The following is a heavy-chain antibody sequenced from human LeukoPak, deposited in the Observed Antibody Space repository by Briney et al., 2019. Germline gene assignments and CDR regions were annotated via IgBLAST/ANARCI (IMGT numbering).Heavy chain of an antibody. J-gene: IGHJ4*02. CDR3: ARGSSPFDY. CDR2: IYYSGNT. CDR1: GGSISSGDYY. Sequence: SQTLSLTCTVSGGSISSGDYYWSWIRQPPGKGLEWIGYIYYSGNTNYNPSLKSRVTISLDTSKNQFSLKLSSVTAADTAVYYCARGSSPFDYWGQGTLVTVSS. V-gene: IGHV4-30-4*01.